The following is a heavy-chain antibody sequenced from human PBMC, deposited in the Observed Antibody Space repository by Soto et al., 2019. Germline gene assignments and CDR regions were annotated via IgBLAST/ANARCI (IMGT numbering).Heavy chain of an antibody. CDR1: GFTFSSHS. CDR2: ISDSSSTI. Sequence: PGESLKISCAASGFTFSSHSMNWVRQAPGKGLEWVAYISDSSSTIYYADSVKGRFTISRDNAKNSLYLQMNSLRAEDTAVYYCVKAALDAFDIWGQGTMVTVSS. CDR3: VKAALDAFDI. V-gene: IGHV3-48*01. J-gene: IGHJ3*02. D-gene: IGHD2-15*01.